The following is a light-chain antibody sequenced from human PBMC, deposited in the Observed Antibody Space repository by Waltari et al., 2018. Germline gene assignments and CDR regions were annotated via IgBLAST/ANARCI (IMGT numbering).Light chain of an antibody. CDR1: QSISDSSNNKDY. J-gene: IGKJ4*01. CDR3: QQYLRFPLT. CDR2: WAF. V-gene: IGKV4-1*01. Sequence: DIVMTQSPDSLTVSLGARATIICKSSQSISDSSNNKDYLAWYQQKPGHPPKLLIYWAFTRESGVPDRFSGSGSETDFTLTITSLQAEDVAVYYCQQYLRFPLTFGGGTKVEI.